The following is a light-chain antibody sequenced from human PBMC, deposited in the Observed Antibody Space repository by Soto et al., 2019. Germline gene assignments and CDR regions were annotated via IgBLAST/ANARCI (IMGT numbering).Light chain of an antibody. J-gene: IGKJ3*01. CDR2: DAS. CDR1: QDIRNH. V-gene: IGKV1-33*01. CDR3: QQYDNLPTFT. Sequence: DIQMTQSPSSLSASVGDRVTITCQASQDIRNHLNWYQQKPGKAPKLLIYDASSLETGVPSSFSGSGSGTDFTFTITSLRPEDIATYYCQQYDNLPTFTFGPGTKVDIK.